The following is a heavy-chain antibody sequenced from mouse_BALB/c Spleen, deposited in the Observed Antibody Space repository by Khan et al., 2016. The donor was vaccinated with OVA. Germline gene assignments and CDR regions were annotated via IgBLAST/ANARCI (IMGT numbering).Heavy chain of an antibody. CDR1: GFSLTTYG. D-gene: IGHD2-3*01. V-gene: IGHV2-9*02. J-gene: IGHJ4*01. CDR3: VRFYDPYYAMDY. CDR2: IWAGGST. Sequence: QVQLKESGPGLVAPSRSLSIACTVSGFSLTTYGVNWVRQPPGEGLEWLGVIWAGGSTNYNSALRSRLSISKDNSKSQVFLKMHSLQTDDTAMYYCVRFYDPYYAMDYWGQGTSVTVSS.